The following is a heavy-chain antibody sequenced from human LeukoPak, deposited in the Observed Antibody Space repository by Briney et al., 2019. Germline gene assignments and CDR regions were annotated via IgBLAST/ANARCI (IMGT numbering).Heavy chain of an antibody. V-gene: IGHV4-39*01. J-gene: IGHJ6*02. CDR1: GGSISSSSYY. CDR3: ATSPARCSGGSCYYYYYGMDV. CDR2: IYYSGST. Sequence: SETLSLTCTVSGGSISSSSYYWGWIRQPPGKGLEWIGSIYYSGSTYYNPSLKSRVTISVDTSKNQFSLKLSSVTAADTAAYYCATSPARCSGGSCYYYYYGMDVWGQGTTVTVPS. D-gene: IGHD2-15*01.